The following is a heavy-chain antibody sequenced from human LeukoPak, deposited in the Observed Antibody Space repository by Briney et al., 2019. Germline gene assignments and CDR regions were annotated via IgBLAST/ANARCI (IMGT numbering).Heavy chain of an antibody. V-gene: IGHV4-59*01. Sequence: SSETLSLTCTVSGGSISSYYWSWIRQPPGKGLEWVGHIYYSGSTNYNPSLKSRVTISVDTSKNQFSLKLSSVTAADTAVYYCARWQGGSMFDSSGYIDYWGQGTLVTVSS. J-gene: IGHJ4*02. CDR2: IYYSGST. D-gene: IGHD3-22*01. CDR1: GGSISSYY. CDR3: ARWQGGSMFDSSGYIDY.